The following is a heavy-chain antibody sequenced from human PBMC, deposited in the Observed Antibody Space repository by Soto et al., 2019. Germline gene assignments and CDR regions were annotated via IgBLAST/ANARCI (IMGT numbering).Heavy chain of an antibody. J-gene: IGHJ6*02. CDR2: ISPYTGNT. CDR1: GYIFVNYG. CDR3: VMVDNYVTPTPQDV. Sequence: QVQLVQSGDEVKKPGASVKVSCKASGYIFVNYGIAWVRQAPGQGLEGMGWISPYTGNTHSATKVQGRLTMTTDTYTSTAYMDLGSLTSDDTAVYYCVMVDNYVTPTPQDVWGQGTTVTVSS. V-gene: IGHV1-18*01. D-gene: IGHD3-16*01.